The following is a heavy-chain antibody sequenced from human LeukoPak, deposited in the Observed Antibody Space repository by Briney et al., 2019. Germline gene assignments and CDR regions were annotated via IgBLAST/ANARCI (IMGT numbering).Heavy chain of an antibody. J-gene: IGHJ4*02. CDR1: EFSFRTYA. V-gene: IGHV3-23*01. CDR2: ISVDDQGST. D-gene: IGHD6-13*01. CDR3: AKDRRAYSSSWGLDY. Sequence: GGSLRLSCTTSEFSFRTYAMTWVRQAPGKGLEWVSTISVDDQGSTYYTDSVKGRFTISRDTSQNTLSLQMNSLRAEDTAVYYCAKDRRAYSSSWGLDYWGQGTLVTVSS.